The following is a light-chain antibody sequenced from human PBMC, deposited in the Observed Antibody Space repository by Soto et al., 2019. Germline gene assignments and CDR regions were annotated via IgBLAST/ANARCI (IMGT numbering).Light chain of an antibody. CDR3: SSYTSSSTYVL. CDR2: GVN. V-gene: IGLV2-14*01. J-gene: IGLJ2*01. CDR1: SSDVGGYNY. Sequence: QSVLTQPASVSGSPGQSITVSCTGTSSDVGGYNYVSWYQQHPGKAPKLMIYGVNNRPSGVSNRFSGSKSGNTASLTISGLQAEDEAEYYCSSYTSSSTYVLFGGGTKVTVL.